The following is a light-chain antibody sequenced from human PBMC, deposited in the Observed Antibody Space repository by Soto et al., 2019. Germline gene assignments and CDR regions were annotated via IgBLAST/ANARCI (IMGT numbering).Light chain of an antibody. V-gene: IGLV3-1*01. Sequence: SYELTQPPSVSVSPGQTASITCSGDKLGDKYACWYQQKPGQSPVLVIYQDSKRPSGIPERFSGSNSGNTATLTISGTQAMDEADYYCQAWDSSPEFGGGTKLTV. CDR1: KLGDKY. J-gene: IGLJ2*01. CDR2: QDS. CDR3: QAWDSSPE.